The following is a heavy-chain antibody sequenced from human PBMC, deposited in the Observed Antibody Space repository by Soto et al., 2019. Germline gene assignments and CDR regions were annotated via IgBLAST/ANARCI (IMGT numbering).Heavy chain of an antibody. J-gene: IGHJ5*02. CDR1: GGSISGYY. CDR3: ARGTLRSPSEFDP. Sequence: SETLSLTCAVYGGSISGYYWSWIRQPPGKGLEWIGEINHSGSTNYNPSLKSRVTISVDTSKNQFSLKLSSVTAADTAVYYCARGTLRSPSEFDPWGQGTLVTVSS. CDR2: INHSGST. V-gene: IGHV4-34*01.